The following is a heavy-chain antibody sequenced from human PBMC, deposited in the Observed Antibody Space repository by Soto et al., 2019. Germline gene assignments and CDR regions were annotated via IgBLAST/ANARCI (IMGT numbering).Heavy chain of an antibody. CDR3: ASMTTVTTNYYYGMDV. CDR2: IIPIFGTA. Sequence: QVQLVQSGAEVKKPGSSVKVSCKASGGTFSSYAISWVRQAPGQGLEWMGGIIPIFGTANYAQKFQGRVTITADESTSTAYMELSSLRSEDTVVYYCASMTTVTTNYYYGMDVWGQGTTVTVSS. V-gene: IGHV1-69*01. J-gene: IGHJ6*02. CDR1: GGTFSSYA. D-gene: IGHD4-17*01.